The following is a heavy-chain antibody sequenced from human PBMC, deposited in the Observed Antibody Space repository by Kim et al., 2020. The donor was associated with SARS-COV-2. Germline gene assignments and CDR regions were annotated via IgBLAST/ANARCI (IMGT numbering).Heavy chain of an antibody. V-gene: IGHV3-7*01. CDR3: ASGPVTTPDYYYYYGMDV. Sequence: GGSLRLSCAASGFTFSSYWMSWVRQAPGKGLEWVANIKQDGSEKYYVDSVKGRFTISRDNAKNSLYLQMNSLRAEDTAVYYCASGPVTTPDYYYYYGMDVWGQGTTVTVSS. CDR2: IKQDGSEK. CDR1: GFTFSSYW. D-gene: IGHD4-17*01. J-gene: IGHJ6*02.